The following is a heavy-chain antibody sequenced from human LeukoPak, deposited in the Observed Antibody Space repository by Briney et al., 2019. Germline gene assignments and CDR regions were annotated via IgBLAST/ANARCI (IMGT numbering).Heavy chain of an antibody. J-gene: IGHJ3*02. D-gene: IGHD3-22*01. CDR2: ISWNSGSI. CDR3: AKAPGAYYYDSSGYYGGAFDI. CDR1: GLTFDDYA. Sequence: PGRSLRLSCAASGLTFDDYAMHWVRQAPGKGLEWVSGISWNSGSIGYADSVKGRFTISRDNAKNSLYLQMNSLRAEDTALYYCAKAPGAYYYDSSGYYGGAFDIWGQGTMVTVSS. V-gene: IGHV3-9*01.